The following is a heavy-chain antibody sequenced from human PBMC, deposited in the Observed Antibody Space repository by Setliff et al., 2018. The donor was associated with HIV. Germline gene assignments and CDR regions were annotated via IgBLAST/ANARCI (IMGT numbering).Heavy chain of an antibody. Sequence: GGSLRLPCAASGFTFSSYAITWVRQAPGKGLEWVSAISGSGDSTFYADSVQGRFTISRDNSKNTLYLQMNSLRAEDTAIYYCTTKPPAADFQHWGQGTLVTVSS. D-gene: IGHD2-2*01. J-gene: IGHJ1*01. CDR1: GFTFSSYA. CDR3: TTKPPAADFQH. V-gene: IGHV3-23*01. CDR2: ISGSGDST.